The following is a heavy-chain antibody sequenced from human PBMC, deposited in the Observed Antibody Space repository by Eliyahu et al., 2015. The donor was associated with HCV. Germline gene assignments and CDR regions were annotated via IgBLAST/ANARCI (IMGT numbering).Heavy chain of an antibody. CDR1: GHTFSGNY. V-gene: IGHV1-46*01. CDR2: ITPSGDRT. J-gene: IGHJ5*02. D-gene: IGHD6-19*01. CDR3: ARDVGWAPGGP. Sequence: QVQVVQSGAEVRKPGASVKLSCRPSGHTFSGNYVHWVRQAPGQGLEWLGRITPSGDRTTYAQKVQGRVTMTRDTSTSTVYMELHSLRSEDTAVYYCARDVGWAPGGPWGQGTLVTVSS.